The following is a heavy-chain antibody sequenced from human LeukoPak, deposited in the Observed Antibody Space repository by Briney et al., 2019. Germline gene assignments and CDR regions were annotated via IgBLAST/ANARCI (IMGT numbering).Heavy chain of an antibody. CDR1: GGTFSSYA. CDR3: ARDWNWGYSGYDL. D-gene: IGHD5-12*01. V-gene: IGHV7-4-1*02. J-gene: IGHJ4*02. CDR2: INTNTGNP. Sequence: ASVKVSCKASGGTFSSYAISWVRRAPGQGLEWMGWINTNTGNPTYAQGFTGRFVFSLDTSVSTAYLQISSLKAEDTAVHYCARDWNWGYSGYDLWSQGTLVTVSS.